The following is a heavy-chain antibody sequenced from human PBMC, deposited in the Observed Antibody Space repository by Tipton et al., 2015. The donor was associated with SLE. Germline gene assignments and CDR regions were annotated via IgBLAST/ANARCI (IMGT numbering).Heavy chain of an antibody. CDR3: ARDGLRGIGKFFDY. J-gene: IGHJ4*02. D-gene: IGHD3/OR15-3a*01. V-gene: IGHV3-73*01. CDR1: GFTFSGSA. Sequence: SLRLSCAASGFTFSGSAMHWVRQASGKGLEWVGRSRSKANNYATEYAASVKGRFTISRDNSKNTLDLQMGSLRAEDTAVYYCARDGLRGIGKFFDYWGQGTLVTVSS. CDR2: SRSKANNYAT.